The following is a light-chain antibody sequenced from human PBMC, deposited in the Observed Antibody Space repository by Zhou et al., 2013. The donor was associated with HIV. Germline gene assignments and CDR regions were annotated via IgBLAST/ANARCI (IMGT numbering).Light chain of an antibody. CDR1: QNVSSSY. CDR3: QQYGSSPFT. J-gene: IGKJ2*01. CDR2: GAS. Sequence: EIVLTQSPGTLSLSPGEKVTLSCRASQNVSSSYLAWYQQKPGQAPRLLIYGASSRATGIPDRFSGSGSGTDFTLTISRLEPEDFAVYFCQQYGSSPFTFGQGTKLEIK. V-gene: IGKV3-20*01.